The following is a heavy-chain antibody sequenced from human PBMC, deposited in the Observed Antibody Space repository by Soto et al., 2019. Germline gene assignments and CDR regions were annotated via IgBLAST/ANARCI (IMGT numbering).Heavy chain of an antibody. V-gene: IGHV4-59*08. CDR3: ARLPYSSSAIDY. Sequence: QVQLQESGPGLVKPSETLSLTCNVSGGSISSYYWSWIRQPPGKGLEWIGYIYYSGSTNYNPSLKSRVTISVDTSKNQFSLKLSSVTAADTAVYYCARLPYSSSAIDYWGQGTLVTVSS. D-gene: IGHD6-13*01. J-gene: IGHJ4*02. CDR2: IYYSGST. CDR1: GGSISSYY.